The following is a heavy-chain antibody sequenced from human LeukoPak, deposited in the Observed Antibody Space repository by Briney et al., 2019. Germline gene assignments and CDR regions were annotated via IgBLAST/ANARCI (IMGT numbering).Heavy chain of an antibody. J-gene: IGHJ6*02. V-gene: IGHV1-24*01. CDR2: FDPEDGET. Sequence: ASVKVSCKVSGYTLTELSMHWVRQAPGKGLEWMGGFDPEDGETIYAQKFQGRVTMTEDTSTDTAYMELSSLRSEDTAVYYCATFGYCSGGSCPPEAYYYYGMDDWGQGTTVTVSS. D-gene: IGHD2-15*01. CDR1: GYTLTELS. CDR3: ATFGYCSGGSCPPEAYYYYGMDD.